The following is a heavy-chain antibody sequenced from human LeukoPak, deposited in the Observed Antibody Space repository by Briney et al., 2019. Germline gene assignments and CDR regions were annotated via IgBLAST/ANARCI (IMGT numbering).Heavy chain of an antibody. Sequence: GRSLRLSCAASGFTFSSYGMHWVRQAPGKGLEWVAVVSYDGGNKDYADSVKGRFTFSRDNSKNTLYLQMNSLRAEDTAVYYCARGYGGQDYFDYWGQGTLVTVSS. CDR3: ARGYGGQDYFDY. CDR1: GFTFSSYG. J-gene: IGHJ4*02. V-gene: IGHV3-30*03. CDR2: VSYDGGNK. D-gene: IGHD4-23*01.